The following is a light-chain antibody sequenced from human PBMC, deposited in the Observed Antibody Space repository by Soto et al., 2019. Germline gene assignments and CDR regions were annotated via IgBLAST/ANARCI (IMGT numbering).Light chain of an antibody. V-gene: IGKV3-20*01. CDR2: GAS. J-gene: IGKJ5*01. CDR1: QSVSSSY. Sequence: ETGLTQSPCTVSLSPGERATLSCRASQSVSSSYLAWYQLKPGQAPRLLIYGASSRATGIPDRFSGSGSGTDFTLTISRLEPEDFAVYYCQQYGSSPSITFGQGTRLEI. CDR3: QQYGSSPSIT.